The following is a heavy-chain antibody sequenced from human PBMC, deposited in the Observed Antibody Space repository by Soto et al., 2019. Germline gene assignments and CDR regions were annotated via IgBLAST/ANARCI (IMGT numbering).Heavy chain of an antibody. V-gene: IGHV1-2*04. CDR2: INPNSGGT. J-gene: IGHJ4*02. CDR1: GYTFTGYY. CDR3: AKDRPRRTSGYFFDY. D-gene: IGHD1-1*01. Sequence: ASVKVSCKASGYTFTGYYMHWVRQAPGQGLEWMGWINPNSGGTNYAQKFQGWVTMTRDTSISTAYMELSRLRSDDTALYYCAKDRPRRTSGYFFDYWGQGTPVTVSS.